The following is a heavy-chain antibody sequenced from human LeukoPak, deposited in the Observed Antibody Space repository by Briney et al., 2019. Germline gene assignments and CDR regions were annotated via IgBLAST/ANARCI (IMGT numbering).Heavy chain of an antibody. J-gene: IGHJ4*02. CDR1: GGSISTYY. Sequence: SETLSLTCTVSGGSISTYYWSWIRQPAGKGLEWIGRIYTSGSTNYNPSLKSRVTMSVDTSKNQFSLKLSPVTAADTAVYYCARGLHYYDSRIKWGPGTLVTVSS. CDR3: ARGLHYYDSRIK. V-gene: IGHV4-4*07. CDR2: IYTSGST. D-gene: IGHD3-22*01.